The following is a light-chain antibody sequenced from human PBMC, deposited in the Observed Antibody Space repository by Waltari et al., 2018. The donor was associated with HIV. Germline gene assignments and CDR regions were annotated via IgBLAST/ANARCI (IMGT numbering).Light chain of an antibody. Sequence: EIVLTQSPATLSLSPGERATLSCRASQSVRNYLAWYQQKAGQAPRLLIYDASNRATGIPARFSGSGAGTDFTLTISSLEPEDFAVYSCQQRSNWLSFGQGTRLEIK. CDR3: QQRSNWLS. V-gene: IGKV3-11*01. CDR1: QSVRNY. CDR2: DAS. J-gene: IGKJ5*01.